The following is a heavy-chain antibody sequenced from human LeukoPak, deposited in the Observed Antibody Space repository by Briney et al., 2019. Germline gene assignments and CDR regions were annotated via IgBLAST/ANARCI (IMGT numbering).Heavy chain of an antibody. CDR3: ARDRGYCSSTSCYYYYYGMDV. J-gene: IGHJ6*02. CDR2: IYTSGST. CDR1: GGSISSGSYY. Sequence: RTSETLSLTCTVFGGSISSGSYYWSWIRQPAGKGLEWIGRIYTSGSTNYNPSLKSRVTISVDTSKNQFSLKLSSVTAADTAVYYCARDRGYCSSTSCYYYYYGMDVWGQGTTVTVSS. V-gene: IGHV4-61*02. D-gene: IGHD2-2*03.